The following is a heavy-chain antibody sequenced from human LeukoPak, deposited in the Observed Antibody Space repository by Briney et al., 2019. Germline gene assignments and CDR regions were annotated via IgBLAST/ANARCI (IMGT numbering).Heavy chain of an antibody. Sequence: SETLSLTCTVSGGSISSYYWGWIRQPPGKGLEWIGSICYSGSTYYNPSLKSRVTISVDTSKNQFSLKLSSVTAADTAVYYCARHLGDVDTAMVTQYYYYYYMDVWGKGTTVTVSS. V-gene: IGHV4-39*01. CDR1: GGSISSYY. CDR3: ARHLGDVDTAMVTQYYYYYYMDV. CDR2: ICYSGST. J-gene: IGHJ6*03. D-gene: IGHD5-18*01.